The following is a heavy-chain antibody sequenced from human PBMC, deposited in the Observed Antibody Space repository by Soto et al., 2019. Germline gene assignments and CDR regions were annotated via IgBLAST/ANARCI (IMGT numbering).Heavy chain of an antibody. CDR1: GGSISSGGYY. CDR2: IYYSGST. J-gene: IGHJ5*02. CDR3: ERGLDYIPWFDP. D-gene: IGHD3-16*01. Sequence: SETLSLTCTVSGGSISSGGYYWSWIRQHPGKGLEWIGYIYYSGSTYYNPSLKSRVTISVDTSKNQFSLKLSSVTAADTAVHYCERGLDYIPWFDPWGQGTLVTVSS. V-gene: IGHV4-31*03.